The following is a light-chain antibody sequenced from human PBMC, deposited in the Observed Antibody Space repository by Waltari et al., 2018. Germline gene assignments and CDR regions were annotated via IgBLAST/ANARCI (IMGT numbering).Light chain of an antibody. J-gene: IGKJ2*01. CDR2: TAS. Sequence: EIVMTQSPATLSVSPGDRVTLSCRASQSVSSNLAWYQQKPGQAPRLLLYTASNRATDIPARFRGSGSGTEFTLTISSLQSEDFAVYYCQQYDRWPPYTFGQGTKLEIK. V-gene: IGKV3-15*01. CDR1: QSVSSN. CDR3: QQYDRWPPYT.